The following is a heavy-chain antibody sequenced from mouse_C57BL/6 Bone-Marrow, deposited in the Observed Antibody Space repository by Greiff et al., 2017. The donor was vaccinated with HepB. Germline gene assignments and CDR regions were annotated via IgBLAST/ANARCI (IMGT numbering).Heavy chain of an antibody. J-gene: IGHJ3*01. D-gene: IGHD1-1*01. CDR1: GYTFTSYW. CDR3: EREEDYYGSSYECAY. CDR2: IDPSDSYT. Sequence: QVQLQQPGAELVMPGASVKLSCKASGYTFTSYWMHWVKQRPGQGLEWIGEIDPSDSYTNSNQKFKGKSTLTVDKSSSTAYMQLSSLTSEDSAVYYCEREEDYYGSSYECAYWGQGTLVTVSA. V-gene: IGHV1-69*01.